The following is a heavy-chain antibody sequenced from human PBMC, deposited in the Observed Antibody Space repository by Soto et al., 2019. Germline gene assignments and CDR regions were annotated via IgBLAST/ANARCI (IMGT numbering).Heavy chain of an antibody. J-gene: IGHJ5*02. Sequence: SETLSLTCTVSGGSISSGDYYWSWIRQPPGKGLEWIGYIYYSGSTYYNPSLKSRVTISVDTSKNQFSLKLSSVTAADTAVYYCARVPLGIGNWFDPWGQGTLVTVSS. CDR2: IYYSGST. V-gene: IGHV4-30-4*01. CDR3: ARVPLGIGNWFDP. CDR1: GGSISSGDYY. D-gene: IGHD7-27*01.